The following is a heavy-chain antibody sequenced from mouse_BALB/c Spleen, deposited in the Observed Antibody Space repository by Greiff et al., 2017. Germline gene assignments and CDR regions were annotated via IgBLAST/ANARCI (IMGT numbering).Heavy chain of an antibody. CDR3: ARRDGSWFAY. V-gene: IGHV2-9-2*01. CDR1: GFSLTSYD. CDR2: IWTGGGT. Sequence: QVQLKQSGPGLVAPSQSLSITCTVSGFSLTSYDISWIRQPPGKGLEWLGVIWTGGGTNYNSAFMSRLSISKDNSKSQVFFKMNSLQANDTAIYYCARRDGSWFAYWGQGTLVTVSA. J-gene: IGHJ3*01. D-gene: IGHD1-1*01.